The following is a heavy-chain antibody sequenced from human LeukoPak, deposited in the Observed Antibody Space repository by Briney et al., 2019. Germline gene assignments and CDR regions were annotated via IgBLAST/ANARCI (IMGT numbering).Heavy chain of an antibody. CDR1: GGSISSGGYY. CDR3: ARTDTAMVPLYFDY. Sequence: KASETLSLTCTVSGGSISSGGYYWSWIRQHPGKGLEWIGYIYYSGSTYYNPSLKSRVTISVDTSENQFSLKLSSVTAADTAVYYCARTDTAMVPLYFDYWGQGTLVTVSS. V-gene: IGHV4-31*03. CDR2: IYYSGST. J-gene: IGHJ4*02. D-gene: IGHD5-18*01.